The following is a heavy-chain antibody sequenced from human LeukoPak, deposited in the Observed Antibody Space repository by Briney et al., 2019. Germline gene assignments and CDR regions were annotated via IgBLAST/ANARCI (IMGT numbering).Heavy chain of an antibody. V-gene: IGHV3-43*02. J-gene: IGHJ6*02. CDR3: AKDRAHYGGHGMDV. CDR2: ISGDGGST. Sequence: PGGSLRLSCAASGFXFDDYAIHWVRQAPGKGLEWVSLISGDGGSTYYADSVKGRFTISRDNSKNSLYLQMNSLRTEDTALYYCAKDRAHYGGHGMDVWGQGTTVTVSS. D-gene: IGHD4-23*01. CDR1: GFXFDDYA.